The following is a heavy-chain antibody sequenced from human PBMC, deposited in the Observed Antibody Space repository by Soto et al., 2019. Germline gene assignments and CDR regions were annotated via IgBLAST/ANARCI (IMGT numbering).Heavy chain of an antibody. CDR3: ARTDYYGSGSPLDFDY. J-gene: IGHJ4*02. Sequence: SVKVSCKASGGTFSSYAISWVRQAPGQGLEWMGGIIPIFGTANYAQKFQGRVTITADESTSTAYMELSSLRSEDTAVYYCARTDYYGSGSPLDFDYWGQGXLVTVYS. CDR2: IIPIFGTA. CDR1: GGTFSSYA. D-gene: IGHD3-10*01. V-gene: IGHV1-69*13.